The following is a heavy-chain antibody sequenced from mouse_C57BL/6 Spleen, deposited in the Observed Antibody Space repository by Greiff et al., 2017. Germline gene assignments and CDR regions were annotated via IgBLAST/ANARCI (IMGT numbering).Heavy chain of an antibody. CDR2: INPYNGGT. CDR1: GYTFTDYY. Sequence: EVKLMESGPVLVKPGASVKMSCKASGYTFTDYYMNWVKQSHGKSLEWIGVINPYNGGTSYNQKFKGKATLTVDKSSSTAYMELNSLTSEDSAVYYCARSYDYAMDYWGQGTSVTVSS. V-gene: IGHV1-19*01. D-gene: IGHD2-3*01. CDR3: ARSYDYAMDY. J-gene: IGHJ4*01.